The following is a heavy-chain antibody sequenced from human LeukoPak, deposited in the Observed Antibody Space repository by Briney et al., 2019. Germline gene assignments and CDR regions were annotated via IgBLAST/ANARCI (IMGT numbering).Heavy chain of an antibody. Sequence: ASVKVSCKASGYTFTGYYIHWVRQAPGQGLEWMGWINPNSGGTNYAQKFQGRVTMTRDMSISTAYMELSRLRSDDTAVYYCARVLERHFDYWGQGTLVTVSS. D-gene: IGHD1-1*01. CDR3: ARVLERHFDY. V-gene: IGHV1-2*02. J-gene: IGHJ4*02. CDR2: INPNSGGT. CDR1: GYTFTGYY.